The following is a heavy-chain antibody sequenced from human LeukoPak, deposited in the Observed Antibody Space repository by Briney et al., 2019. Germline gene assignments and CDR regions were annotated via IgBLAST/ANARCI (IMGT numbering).Heavy chain of an antibody. CDR2: IHYSGST. Sequence: PSETLSLTCTVSGGSISSSSYYWGWIRQPPGKGLEWIGSIHYSGSTYYNPSLKSRVTISVDTSKNQFSLKLSSVTAADTAVYYCARETEMATITWGQGTLVTVSS. CDR1: GGSISSSSYY. CDR3: ARETEMATIT. D-gene: IGHD5-24*01. V-gene: IGHV4-39*02. J-gene: IGHJ4*02.